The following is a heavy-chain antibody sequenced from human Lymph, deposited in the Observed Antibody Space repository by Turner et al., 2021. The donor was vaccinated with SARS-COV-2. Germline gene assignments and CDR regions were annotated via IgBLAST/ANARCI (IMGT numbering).Heavy chain of an antibody. CDR2: ISSSGGTI. D-gene: IGHD3-22*01. J-gene: IGHJ2*01. CDR3: ARDQYYDSSGYYFFRASYFDL. CDR1: GFTFRSYE. V-gene: IGHV3-48*03. Sequence: EVLLVESGGGLVQPVGSLRLSCPSSGFTFRSYEMNWVRQAPGKGLEWISYISSSGGTIYYADSLKGRFTISRDNAKNSLNLQMNSLRAEDTAVYYCARDQYYDSSGYYFFRASYFDLWGRGTLVTVSS.